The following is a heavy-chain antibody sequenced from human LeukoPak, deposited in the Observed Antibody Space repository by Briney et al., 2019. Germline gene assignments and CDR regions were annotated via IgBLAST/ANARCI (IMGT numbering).Heavy chain of an antibody. J-gene: IGHJ4*02. CDR1: GVSIYSSQYY. D-gene: IGHD1-26*01. CDR2: MYYSGST. CDR3: ARQREQYVDF. Sequence: PSETLSLTCAVSGVSIYSSQYYWGWIRQPPGKGLEWIGTMYYSGSTYYNPFLKSRVTISVDTSKNQFFLNLSSVTAADTAVYYCARQREQYVDFWGQGSLVTVSS. V-gene: IGHV4-39*01.